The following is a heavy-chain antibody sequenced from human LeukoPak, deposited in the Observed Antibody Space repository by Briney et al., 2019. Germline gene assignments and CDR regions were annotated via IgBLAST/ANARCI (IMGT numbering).Heavy chain of an antibody. D-gene: IGHD3-9*01. Sequence: SQTLSLTCAISGDSVSSNNGAWNWIRQSPSRGLEWLGRTYYRSKWYNDYAESLISRITISPVTSKNQFCLQLYSVTPEDTAVYYCARDVGTTGWHTFDYWGQGTLVTVSS. CDR3: ARDVGTTGWHTFDY. J-gene: IGHJ4*02. CDR1: GDSVSSNNGA. V-gene: IGHV6-1*01. CDR2: TYYRSKWYN.